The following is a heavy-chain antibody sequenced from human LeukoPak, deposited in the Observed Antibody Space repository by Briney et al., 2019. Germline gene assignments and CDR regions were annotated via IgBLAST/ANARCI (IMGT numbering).Heavy chain of an antibody. D-gene: IGHD2-15*01. CDR2: IVVGSGNT. Sequence: SVKVSCKASGFTFTSSAVQWVRQARGQRLEWIGRIVVGSGNTNYAQKFQERVTITRDMSTSTAYMEPSSLRSEDTAVYYCAADREEIYCSGGSCYFYYGMDVWGQGTTVTVSS. J-gene: IGHJ6*02. V-gene: IGHV1-58*01. CDR3: AADREEIYCSGGSCYFYYGMDV. CDR1: GFTFTSSA.